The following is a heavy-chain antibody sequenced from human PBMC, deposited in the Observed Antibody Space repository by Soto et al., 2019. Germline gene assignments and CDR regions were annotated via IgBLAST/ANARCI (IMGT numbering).Heavy chain of an antibody. CDR2: IYPGDSDT. D-gene: IGHD6-6*01. CDR1: GYSFTSYW. Sequence: GESLKISCKGSGYSFTSYWIGWVRQMPGKGLEWMGIIYPGDSDTRYSPSFQGQVTISADKSISTAYLQWSSLKASDTAMYYCARHYSPPGAYSSSSAAFDYWGQGTLVTVSS. CDR3: ARHYSPPGAYSSSSAAFDY. V-gene: IGHV5-51*01. J-gene: IGHJ4*02.